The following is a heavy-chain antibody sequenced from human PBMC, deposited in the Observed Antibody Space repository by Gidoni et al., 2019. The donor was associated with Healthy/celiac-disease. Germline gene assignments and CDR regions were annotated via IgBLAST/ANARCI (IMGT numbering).Heavy chain of an antibody. V-gene: IGHV1-46*01. D-gene: IGHD4-17*01. Sequence: QVQLVQSGAEVKQPWASVKVSCKASGYTFTSYYMNWVRQAPGQGLEWMERINPSGGSTSYAQKFQGRVTMTRDTATSTVYMELSSLRSEDTAVYYCARAPRATVTPYYFDYWGQGTLVTASS. CDR3: ARAPRATVTPYYFDY. CDR2: INPSGGST. CDR1: GYTFTSYY. J-gene: IGHJ4*02.